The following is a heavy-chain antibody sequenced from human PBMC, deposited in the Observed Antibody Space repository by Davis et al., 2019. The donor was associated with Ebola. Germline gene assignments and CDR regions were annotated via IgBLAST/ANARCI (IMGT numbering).Heavy chain of an antibody. Sequence: GESLKISCAASGFIFSSYVMHWVRQAPGKGLVWVSRISHDGTITTYADSVKGRFTVSRDNAKNTPYLEMNSLTAEDTAVYYCSRDVNFEFYDYWGQGTLVTVSS. CDR2: ISHDGTIT. J-gene: IGHJ4*02. V-gene: IGHV3-74*01. D-gene: IGHD1-20*01. CDR1: GFIFSSYV. CDR3: SRDVNFEFYDY.